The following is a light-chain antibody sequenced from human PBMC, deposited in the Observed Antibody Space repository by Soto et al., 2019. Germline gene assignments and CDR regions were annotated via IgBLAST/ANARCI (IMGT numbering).Light chain of an antibody. CDR1: QSIGSW. J-gene: IGKJ1*01. V-gene: IGKV1-5*01. CDR2: DAS. Sequence: DIQMTQSPSTLSASVGDRVTITCRASQSIGSWLAWYQQKPGKAPKLLIYDASSLESGVPSKFSGSGSGTEFTLTISSLQPDDFATYYCQQYNSYSWTFGQGTTVDIK. CDR3: QQYNSYSWT.